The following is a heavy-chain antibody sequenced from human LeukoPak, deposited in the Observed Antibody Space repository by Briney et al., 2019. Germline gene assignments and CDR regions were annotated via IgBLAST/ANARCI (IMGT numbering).Heavy chain of an antibody. CDR3: TRARGYYESSGYYYPWGDFDY. D-gene: IGHD3-22*01. CDR1: GYSFTSHG. J-gene: IGHJ4*02. Sequence: ASVKVSCKASGYSFTSHGITWVRQAPGQGLEWMGWISGYNGNINYGQQFQDRVTMTTDTSTNTAYMELRSLRSDDTAVCYCTRARGYYESSGYYYPWGDFDYWGQGTLVTVSS. V-gene: IGHV1-18*01. CDR2: ISGYNGNI.